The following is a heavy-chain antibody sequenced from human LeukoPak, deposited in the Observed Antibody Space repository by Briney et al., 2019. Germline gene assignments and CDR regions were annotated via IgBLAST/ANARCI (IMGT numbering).Heavy chain of an antibody. Sequence: ASVKVSCKASGYSFTGYNIHWVRQAPGQGLEWMGRINPHSGGTRFAQKFQDRITMTIDKSDNTVYMELNSVTSGDTAVYFCARSGNLIAASVTKDYYCYMDVWGKGITVTVSS. CDR3: ARSGNLIAASVTKDYYCYMDV. D-gene: IGHD6-13*01. J-gene: IGHJ6*03. CDR1: GYSFTGYN. V-gene: IGHV1-2*06. CDR2: INPHSGGT.